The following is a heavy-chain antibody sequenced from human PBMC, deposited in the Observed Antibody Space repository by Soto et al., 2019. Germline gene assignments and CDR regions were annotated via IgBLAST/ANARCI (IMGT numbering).Heavy chain of an antibody. J-gene: IGHJ5*02. CDR3: ARQYSSSSFPLAHRLNWFDP. CDR1: GGSISSSSYY. Sequence: QLQLQESGPGLVKPSETLSLTCTVSGGSISSSSYYWGWIRQPPGKGLEWIGSIYYSGSTYYNPSLKSRVTISVDTSKNQFSLKLSSVTAADTAVYYCARQYSSSSFPLAHRLNWFDPWGQGTLVTVSS. CDR2: IYYSGST. V-gene: IGHV4-39*01. D-gene: IGHD6-6*01.